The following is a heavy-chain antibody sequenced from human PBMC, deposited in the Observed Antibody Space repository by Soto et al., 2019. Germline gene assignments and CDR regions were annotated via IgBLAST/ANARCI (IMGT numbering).Heavy chain of an antibody. Sequence: EMQLVESGGGLVKPGGSLRLSCAASGFTFSNYSINWVRQAPGKGLEWVSSIISSSSYIYYADSVKGRFTISRDNAKNSPFLQMNGLRDEDAAVYYCAKNRDDFWSASFYSYGMDVWGQGTTVSVSS. CDR1: GFTFSNYS. CDR2: IISSSSYI. J-gene: IGHJ6*02. V-gene: IGHV3-21*01. D-gene: IGHD3-3*01. CDR3: AKNRDDFWSASFYSYGMDV.